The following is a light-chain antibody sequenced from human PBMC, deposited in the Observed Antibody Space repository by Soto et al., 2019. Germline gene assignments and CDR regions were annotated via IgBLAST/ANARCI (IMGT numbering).Light chain of an antibody. J-gene: IGLJ1*01. V-gene: IGLV2-11*01. CDR3: CSNAGRPDV. CDR1: SSDIGGYNY. Sequence: QSALTQPRSVSGSPGQSVTISCTGTSSDIGGYNYVSWYQQHPGKAPKVMIYDVDKRPSGVPDRFSGSKSGNTASLTISDLQTEDDADYYCCSNAGRPDVFGTGTKVTV. CDR2: DVD.